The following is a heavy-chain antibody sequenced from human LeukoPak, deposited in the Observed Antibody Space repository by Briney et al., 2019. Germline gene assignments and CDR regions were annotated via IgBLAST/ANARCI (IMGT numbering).Heavy chain of an antibody. CDR1: GFTFSSYS. D-gene: IGHD3-22*01. CDR3: ARAKRYSDSSGYRRDQPVY. J-gene: IGHJ4*02. CDR2: ISSSSSTI. Sequence: GGYLRLSWAASGFTFSSYSMNWVRQAPGKGMEWASYISSSSSTIYYADSVKGRFSISRDNAKNSLYLQMNSMSDEDTAVYYCARAKRYSDSSGYRRDQPVYWGQGTLVTVSS. V-gene: IGHV3-48*02.